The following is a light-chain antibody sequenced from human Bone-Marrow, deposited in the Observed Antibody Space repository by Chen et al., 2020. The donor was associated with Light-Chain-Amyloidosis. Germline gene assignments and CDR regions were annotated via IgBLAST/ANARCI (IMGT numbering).Light chain of an antibody. CDR1: SGSIATNY. CDR3: QSYQGSSQGV. J-gene: IGLJ3*02. CDR2: EDD. Sequence: NFMLTQPHSVSESPGKTVIISCTRSSGSIATNYVQWYQQRPGSSPTTVTYEDDQRPSGVPDRFSCSIDRSSNSASLPISGLKTEDEADYYCQSYQGSSQGVFGGGTKLTVL. V-gene: IGLV6-57*01.